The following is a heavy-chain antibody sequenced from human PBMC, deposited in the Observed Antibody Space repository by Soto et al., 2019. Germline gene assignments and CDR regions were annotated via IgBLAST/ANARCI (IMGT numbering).Heavy chain of an antibody. Sequence: EVQLLESGGGLVQPGGSLRLSCVGSGFSFSNYAIHWVRQAPGQGLEWVAGISGSGGTTFYADSVKGRVTISRDNSKNTLYLQVNRLRAEDTAAYYCAKDLGYTSSWYYALHIWGQGTMVTVS. CDR1: GFSFSNYA. D-gene: IGHD6-13*01. J-gene: IGHJ3*02. CDR3: AKDLGYTSSWYYALHI. CDR2: ISGSGGTT. V-gene: IGHV3-23*01.